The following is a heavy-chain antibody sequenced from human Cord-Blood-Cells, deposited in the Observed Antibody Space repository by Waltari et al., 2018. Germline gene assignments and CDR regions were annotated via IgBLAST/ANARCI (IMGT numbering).Heavy chain of an antibody. Sequence: QVQLVRSGAEVKKPGASVKVSCKASGYTFTSYDINWVRQATGQGLEGMGWINPNSGNTGYAQKFQGRVTMTRNTSISTAYMELSSLRSEDTAVYYCARGDFWSGYYFDYWGQGTLVTVSS. D-gene: IGHD3-3*01. J-gene: IGHJ4*02. CDR2: INPNSGNT. CDR3: ARGDFWSGYYFDY. V-gene: IGHV1-8*01. CDR1: GYTFTSYD.